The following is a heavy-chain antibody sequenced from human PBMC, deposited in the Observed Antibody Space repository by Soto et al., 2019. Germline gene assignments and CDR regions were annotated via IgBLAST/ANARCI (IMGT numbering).Heavy chain of an antibody. CDR2: IVPIYRTA. D-gene: IGHD6-13*01. J-gene: IGHJ4*02. CDR1: GGAFSSYR. Sequence: SVKVSCKASGGAFSSYRFNWVRQARGQGLEWLGGIVPIYRTADYAQKFQGRVTITADESTRTVYMELSSLKSQDTALYYCARDSGAKLSSSWGQGTLVTVSS. CDR3: ARDSGAKLSSS. V-gene: IGHV1-69*13.